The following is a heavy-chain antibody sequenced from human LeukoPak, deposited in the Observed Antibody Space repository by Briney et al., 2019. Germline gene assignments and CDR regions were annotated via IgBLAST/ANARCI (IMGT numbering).Heavy chain of an antibody. V-gene: IGHV4-39*01. J-gene: IGHJ5*02. Sequence: SETLSLTCTVSGGSISSSSYYWGWIRQPPGKGLEWIGSIYYSVSTYYNPSLKSRVTISVDTSKNQFSLKLSSVTAADTAVYYCARLVGATWFDPWGQGTLVTVSS. CDR1: GGSISSSSYY. CDR3: ARLVGATWFDP. CDR2: IYYSVST. D-gene: IGHD1-26*01.